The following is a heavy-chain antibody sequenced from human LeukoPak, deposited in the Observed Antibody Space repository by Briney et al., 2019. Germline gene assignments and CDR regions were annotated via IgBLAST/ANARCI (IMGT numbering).Heavy chain of an antibody. V-gene: IGHV4-59*08. D-gene: IGHD3-3*01. CDR1: GGSISSYY. CDR3: ARQTDFWSGYYYRDAFDI. Sequence: PSETLSLTCTVSGGSISSYYWSWLRQPPGKGLEWIGYIYYSGSTNYNPSLKSRVTISVDTSKNQFSLKLSSVTAADTAVYYCARQTDFWSGYYYRDAFDIWGQGTMVTVSS. CDR2: IYYSGST. J-gene: IGHJ3*02.